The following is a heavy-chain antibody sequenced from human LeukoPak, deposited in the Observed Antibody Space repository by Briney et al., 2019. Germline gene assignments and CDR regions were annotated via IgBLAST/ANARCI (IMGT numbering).Heavy chain of an antibody. CDR3: ATGGGYSGYDYFDY. Sequence: ASVKVSCKVSGYTLTVLSMHWVRQAPGKGLEWMGGFDPEDGETIYAQKFQGRVTMTEDTSTDTAYMELSSLRSEDTAVYYCATGGGYSGYDYFDYWGQGTLVTVSS. V-gene: IGHV1-24*01. CDR1: GYTLTVLS. CDR2: FDPEDGET. D-gene: IGHD5-12*01. J-gene: IGHJ4*02.